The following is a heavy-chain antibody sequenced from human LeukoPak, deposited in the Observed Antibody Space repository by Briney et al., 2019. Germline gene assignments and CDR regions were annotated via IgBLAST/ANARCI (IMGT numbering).Heavy chain of an antibody. CDR2: IYYSGST. D-gene: IGHD3-22*01. J-gene: IGHJ4*02. Sequence: SETLSLTCTVSGGSISSYYWSWIRQPPGKGLEGIGYIYYSGSTNYNPSLKSRVTISVDTSNNQFSLKLSSVTAADTAVYYCARAKVLEPYYYDSSGYYYFDYWGQGTLVTVSS. V-gene: IGHV4-59*01. CDR1: GGSISSYY. CDR3: ARAKVLEPYYYDSSGYYYFDY.